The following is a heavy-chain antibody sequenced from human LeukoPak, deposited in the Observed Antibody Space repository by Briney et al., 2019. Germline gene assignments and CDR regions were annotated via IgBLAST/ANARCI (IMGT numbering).Heavy chain of an antibody. CDR2: IIPIFGTA. CDR1: GYTFTSYG. V-gene: IGHV1-69*13. CDR3: ARGPYIVLMRAYYYGMDV. J-gene: IGHJ6*02. Sequence: GASVKVSCKASGYTFTSYGISWVRQAPGQGLEWMGGIIPIFGTANYAQKFQGRVTITADESTSTAYMELSSLRSEDTAVYYCARGPYIVLMRAYYYGMDVWGQGTTVTVSS. D-gene: IGHD2-8*01.